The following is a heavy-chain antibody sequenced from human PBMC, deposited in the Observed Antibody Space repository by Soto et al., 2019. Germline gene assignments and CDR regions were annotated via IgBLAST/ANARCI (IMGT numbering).Heavy chain of an antibody. CDR2: ISSSSSYI. D-gene: IGHD2-2*02. V-gene: IGHV3-21*01. J-gene: IGHJ6*03. CDR1: GFTFSSYS. Sequence: GGSLRLSCAASGFTFSSYSMNWVRQAPGKGLEWVSSISSSSSYIYYADSVKGRFTISRDNAKNSLYLQMNSLRAEDTAVYYCARLGYCSSTSCYSVRYYYYYMDVWGKGTTVTVSS. CDR3: ARLGYCSSTSCYSVRYYYYYMDV.